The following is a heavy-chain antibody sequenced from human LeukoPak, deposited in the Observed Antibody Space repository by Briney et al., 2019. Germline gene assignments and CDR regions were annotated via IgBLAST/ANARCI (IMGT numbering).Heavy chain of an antibody. D-gene: IGHD3-10*02. CDR1: GFTFSSYW. J-gene: IGHJ6*04. CDR3: AELGITMIGGV. Sequence: PGGSLRLSCAASGFTFSSYWMSWVRQAPGKGLEWVANIKQDGSEKYYVDSVKGRFTISGDNAKNSLYLQMNGLRAEDTAVYYCAELGITMIGGVWGKGTTVTISS. CDR2: IKQDGSEK. V-gene: IGHV3-7*01.